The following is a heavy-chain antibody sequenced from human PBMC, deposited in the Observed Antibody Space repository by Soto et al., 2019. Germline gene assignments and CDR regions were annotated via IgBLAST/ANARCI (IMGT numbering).Heavy chain of an antibody. CDR1: GGSISSSSYY. Sequence: QLQLQESGPGLVKPSETLSLTCTVSGGSISSSSYYWGWIRQPPGKGLEWIGSIYYSGSTYYNPSLKRRVTISVATSNTHFSLKLSSVTAADTAVYYCASQASPYYYYGMDVWGQGTTVTVSS. V-gene: IGHV4-39*02. J-gene: IGHJ6*02. CDR2: IYYSGST. CDR3: ASQASPYYYYGMDV.